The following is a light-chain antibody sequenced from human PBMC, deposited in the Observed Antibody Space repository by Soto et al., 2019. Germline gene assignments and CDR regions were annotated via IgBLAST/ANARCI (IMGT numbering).Light chain of an antibody. Sequence: DIQMTQSPSTLSASVVDRVTVTCRASQSISSWLAWYQQKAGKAPKLLIYKASALESGVPSRFSGRGSGTEFTLTISSLEPEDFATYYCQHYNTYPWTFGQGTKVDIK. CDR1: QSISSW. J-gene: IGKJ1*01. CDR3: QHYNTYPWT. CDR2: KAS. V-gene: IGKV1-5*03.